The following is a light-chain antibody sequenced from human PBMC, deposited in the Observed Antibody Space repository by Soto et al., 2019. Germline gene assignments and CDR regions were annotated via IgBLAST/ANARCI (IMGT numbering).Light chain of an antibody. CDR2: RAS. Sequence: VMTQSPATLSVSPGERATLSCRASQSISSNLAWYQQKLGQAPRLFIFRASSRATGVPARFSGSGSGTEFNMTISSLQSEDFAVYYWQQYNNWPRATFGGGTKVEIK. CDR1: QSISSN. J-gene: IGKJ4*01. CDR3: QQYNNWPRAT. V-gene: IGKV3-15*01.